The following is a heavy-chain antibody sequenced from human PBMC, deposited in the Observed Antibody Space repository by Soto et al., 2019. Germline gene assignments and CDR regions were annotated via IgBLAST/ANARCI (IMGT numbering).Heavy chain of an antibody. CDR3: ARAASVAAINWLDP. CDR2: ILYDGTIE. J-gene: IGHJ5*02. V-gene: IGHV3-30-3*01. CDR1: GFTFSQYA. Sequence: GGSLRLSCAASGFTFSQYALNWVRQAPGKGLEWVAVILYDGTIEHYADSVKGRFTVSRDNSKNTVYLQMDSLTPEDTGVYYCARAASVAAINWLDPWGPGTLVTVSS. D-gene: IGHD5-18*01.